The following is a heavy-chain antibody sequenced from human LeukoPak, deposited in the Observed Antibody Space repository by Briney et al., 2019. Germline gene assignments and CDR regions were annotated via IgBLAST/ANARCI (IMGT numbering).Heavy chain of an antibody. CDR1: GFTLSSYW. D-gene: IGHD2-2*01. J-gene: IGHJ4*02. CDR2: MNSEGSST. V-gene: IGHV3-74*01. Sequence: GGSLRLSCVASGFTLSSYWMHWVRPPPGRGLVWVSRMNSEGSSTSYGGPGKGRFTNSRDNAKNTLYMQRDSLRAEDTGVYYRARDLVVPAAMLDYWGQGTLVTVSS. CDR3: ARDLVVPAAMLDY.